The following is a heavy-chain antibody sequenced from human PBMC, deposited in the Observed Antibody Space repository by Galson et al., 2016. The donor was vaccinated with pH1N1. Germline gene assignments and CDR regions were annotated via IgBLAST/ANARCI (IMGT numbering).Heavy chain of an antibody. D-gene: IGHD6-19*01. CDR1: GFTFSTYA. CDR3: ARETPYSSGWGYYYGMDV. CDR2: TSYDGSNK. J-gene: IGHJ6*02. V-gene: IGHV3-30-3*01. Sequence: SLRLSCAASGFTFSTYAMHWVRQAPGKGLEWVALTSYDGSNKYYADSVKGRFTISRDNSKNTLYLEMNSLRAEDTAVYYSARETPYSSGWGYYYGMDVWGQGTTVTVSS.